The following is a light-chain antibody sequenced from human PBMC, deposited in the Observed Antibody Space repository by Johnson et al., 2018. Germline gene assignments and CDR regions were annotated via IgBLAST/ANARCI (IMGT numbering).Light chain of an antibody. Sequence: QSVLTQPPSVSAAPGQKVTISCSGSSSNIGNNYVSWYQQLPGTAPKLLIYENNKRPSGIPDRFSGSKSGTSATLGITGLQTGDEADYYCGTWDSRPSAGNVFGTGTQVTGL. CDR1: SSNIGNNY. CDR2: ENN. CDR3: GTWDSRPSAGNV. V-gene: IGLV1-51*02. J-gene: IGLJ1*01.